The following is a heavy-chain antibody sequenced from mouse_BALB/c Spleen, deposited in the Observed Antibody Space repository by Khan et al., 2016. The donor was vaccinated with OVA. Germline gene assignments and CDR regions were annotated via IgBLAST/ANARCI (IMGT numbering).Heavy chain of an antibody. CDR1: GYTFTSYW. CDR2: IGPGSSNT. CDR3: AREKYYGRRWYSMDY. Sequence: DLVKPGTSVKLSCKASGYTFTSYWINWIKQRPGQGLEWIGRIGPGSSNTYYNEMFKGKAALTVDTSSSTAYIQLSSLSSEDSAVYFCAREKYYGRRWYSMDYWGQGTSGTVPS. V-gene: IGHV1S41*01. D-gene: IGHD1-1*01. J-gene: IGHJ4*01.